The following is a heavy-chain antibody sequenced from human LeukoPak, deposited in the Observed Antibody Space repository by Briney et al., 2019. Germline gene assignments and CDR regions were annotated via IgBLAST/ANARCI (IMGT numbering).Heavy chain of an antibody. CDR3: ARGGVEMATEFDY. CDR1: GGTFSSYA. Sequence: SVKVSCKASGGTFSSYAISWVRQAPGQGLEWMGGIIPIFGTANYAQKFQGRVTITADKSTSTAYMELSSLRSEDTAVYYCARGGVEMATEFDYWGQGTLVTVSS. D-gene: IGHD5-24*01. J-gene: IGHJ4*02. CDR2: IIPIFGTA. V-gene: IGHV1-69*06.